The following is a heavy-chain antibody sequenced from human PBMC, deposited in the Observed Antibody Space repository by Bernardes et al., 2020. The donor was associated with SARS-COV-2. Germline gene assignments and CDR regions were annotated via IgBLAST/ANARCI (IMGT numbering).Heavy chain of an antibody. CDR1: GFTFSSYA. V-gene: IGHV3-23*01. J-gene: IGHJ3*02. Sequence: GSQRLSCSASGFTFSSYAMNWVRQGPGKGLEWVSGLSASGGSIYYAGSVKGRFTISRDNSKNTLYLQMNSLRAEDTAVYYCARGGLWTRDGYTLDAFDMWGQGTMVTVSS. CDR2: LSASGGSI. CDR3: ARGGLWTRDGYTLDAFDM. D-gene: IGHD2-2*02.